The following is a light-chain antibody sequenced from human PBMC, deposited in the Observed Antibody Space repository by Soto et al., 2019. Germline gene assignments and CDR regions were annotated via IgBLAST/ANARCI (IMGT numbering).Light chain of an antibody. V-gene: IGKV2-30*02. CDR2: KVS. CDR1: QSLLHSDGNTY. J-gene: IGKJ5*01. CDR3: MQGTHWPLT. Sequence: DIVMTQPPLSLSVTPGQPASISCKSSQSLLHSDGNTYLSWFQQRPGQSPRRLIYKVSNRDSGVPDRFSGSGSGTDFTLKISRVEAEDVGVYYCMQGTHWPLTFGHGTRLEI.